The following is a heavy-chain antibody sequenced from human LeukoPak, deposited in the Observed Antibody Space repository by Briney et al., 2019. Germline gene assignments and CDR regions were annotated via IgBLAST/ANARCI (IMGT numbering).Heavy chain of an antibody. J-gene: IGHJ4*02. Sequence: SVTLSLTCAVYGGSFSGYYWSWIRQPPGKGLEWIGEINHSGSTNYNPSLKSRVTISVDTSKNQFSLKLSSVTAADTAVYYCARVGGLYCSGGSCYSGVFDYWGQGTLVTVSS. V-gene: IGHV4-34*01. CDR3: ARVGGLYCSGGSCYSGVFDY. D-gene: IGHD2-15*01. CDR1: GGSFSGYY. CDR2: INHSGST.